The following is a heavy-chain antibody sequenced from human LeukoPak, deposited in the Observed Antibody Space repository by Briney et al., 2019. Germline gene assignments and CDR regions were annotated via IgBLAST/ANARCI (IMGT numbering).Heavy chain of an antibody. Sequence: PGGSLRLSCAASGFTFTSYAMTWVRQAQGEGPEWVSGISASGGTTYYADSVKGRFTISRDNSKNTLYLQMNSLRAEDTAVYHCAKDNEYCSSTRCLHGMDVWGQGTTVTVSS. CDR1: GFTFTSYA. V-gene: IGHV3-23*01. D-gene: IGHD2-2*01. CDR2: ISASGGTT. CDR3: AKDNEYCSSTRCLHGMDV. J-gene: IGHJ6*02.